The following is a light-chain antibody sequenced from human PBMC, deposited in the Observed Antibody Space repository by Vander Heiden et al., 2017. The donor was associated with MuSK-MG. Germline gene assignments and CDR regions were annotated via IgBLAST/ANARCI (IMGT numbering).Light chain of an antibody. J-gene: IGKJ2*01. Sequence: DMQTTQPRSTLSAPGGDRTTIASRSSRGVSRWLAWYQQKPGKAPRLLIYRTSYLAGGIPSRFSGSGSGTDFTLTISSLQPDDFAAYFCQHYDSHSRTFGQGSKLEIK. V-gene: IGKV1-5*03. CDR3: QHYDSHSRT. CDR2: RTS. CDR1: RGVSRW.